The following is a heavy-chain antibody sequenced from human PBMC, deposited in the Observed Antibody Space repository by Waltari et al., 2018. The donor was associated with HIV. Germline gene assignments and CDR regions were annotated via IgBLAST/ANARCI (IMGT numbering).Heavy chain of an antibody. CDR3: AREAHCSGGTCYRPY. Sequence: QVQLQESGPGLVKPSETLSLTCTVSGGSISSHYWSWIRQSPGRGLEWIGYIYNNGDTNYSPSVRSRVTISLDTSKSQFFLKLRSVTAADTAVYYCAREAHCSGGTCYRPYWGQGALVTVSS. V-gene: IGHV4-59*11. CDR1: GGSISSHY. D-gene: IGHD2-15*01. J-gene: IGHJ4*02. CDR2: IYNNGDT.